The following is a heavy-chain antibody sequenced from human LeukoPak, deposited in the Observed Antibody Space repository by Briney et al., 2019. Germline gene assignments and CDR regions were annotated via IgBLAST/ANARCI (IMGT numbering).Heavy chain of an antibody. CDR1: GFTFSNYW. J-gene: IGHJ4*02. D-gene: IGHD6-13*01. CDR3: VRDISGTGVY. CDR2: INSDGSST. V-gene: IGHV3-74*01. Sequence: PGASLRLSCAASGFTFSNYWMHWVRQAPGKGLVCVSRINSDGSSTNYADSVKGRFTISRDNAKNTLYLQMNSLRAEDTAVYYCVRDISGTGVYWGQGTLVSVSS.